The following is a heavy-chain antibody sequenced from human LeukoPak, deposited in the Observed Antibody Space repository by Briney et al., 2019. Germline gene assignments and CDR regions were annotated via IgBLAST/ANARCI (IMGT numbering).Heavy chain of an antibody. J-gene: IGHJ4*02. V-gene: IGHV3-21*01. CDR2: ISSSSSYI. D-gene: IGHD6-13*01. CDR1: GFTFSSYS. CDR3: ASSMRAGQLVRIFDH. Sequence: PGGSLRLSCAASGFTFSSYSMNWVRQAPGKGLEWVSSISSSSSYIYYADSVKGRFTISRDNAKNSLYLQMNSLRAEDTAVYYCASSMRAGQLVRIFDHWGQGTLVTVSS.